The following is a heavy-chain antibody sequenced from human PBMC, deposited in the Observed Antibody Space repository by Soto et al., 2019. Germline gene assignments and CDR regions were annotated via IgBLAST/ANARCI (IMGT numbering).Heavy chain of an antibody. V-gene: IGHV1-46*01. CDR1: GYTFTSYG. CDR3: ARVPYQNYYGMDV. J-gene: IGHJ6*02. D-gene: IGHD2-2*01. Sequence: ASVKVSCKASGYTFTSYGISWVRQAPGQGLEWMGIINPSGGSTSYAQKFQGRVTMTRDTSTSTVYMELSSLRSEDTAVYYCARVPYQNYYGMDVWGQGTTVTVS. CDR2: INPSGGST.